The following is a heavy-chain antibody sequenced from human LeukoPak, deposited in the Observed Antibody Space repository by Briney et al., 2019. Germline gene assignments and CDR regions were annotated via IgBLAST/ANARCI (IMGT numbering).Heavy chain of an antibody. D-gene: IGHD6-19*01. V-gene: IGHV3-23*01. J-gene: IGHJ6*03. CDR2: ISGSGGST. Sequence: PGGSLRLSCAASGFTFSSYAMSWVRQAPGKGLEWVSAISGSGGSTYYADSVKGRFTISRDNSKNTLYLQMNSLRAEDTAVYYCAKHSSGWLLGYYYYYMDVWGKGTTVTVSS. CDR1: GFTFSSYA. CDR3: AKHSSGWLLGYYYYYMDV.